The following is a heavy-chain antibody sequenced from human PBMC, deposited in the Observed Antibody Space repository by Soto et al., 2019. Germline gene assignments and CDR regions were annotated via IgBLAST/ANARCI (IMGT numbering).Heavy chain of an antibody. D-gene: IGHD6-25*01. CDR2: IYHSGST. CDR3: ARGSAYYYYYGMDV. V-gene: IGHV4-38-2*01. J-gene: IGHJ6*02. CDR1: GYSISSGYY. Sequence: PSETLSLTCAVSGYSISSGYYWGWIRQPPGKGLEWIGSIYHSGSTYYNPSLKSRVTISVDTSKNQFSLKLSSVTAADTAVYYCARGSAYYYYYGMDVWGQGTTDTVSS.